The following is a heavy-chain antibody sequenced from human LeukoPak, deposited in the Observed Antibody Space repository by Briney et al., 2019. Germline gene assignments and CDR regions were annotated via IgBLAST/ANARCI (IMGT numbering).Heavy chain of an antibody. V-gene: IGHV4-39*01. J-gene: IGHJ5*02. CDR3: ARHGALCTGGSCTRFDP. CDR2: IYYSGST. Sequence: SETLSLTCTVSGGSISSSNYYWGWIRQPPGKGLEWIGTIYYSGSTYYNSSLKSRVTISLDTSKNHFSLKVSSVTATDTAMYYCARHGALCTGGSCTRFDPWGQGTLVTVSS. D-gene: IGHD2-15*01. CDR1: GGSISSSNYY.